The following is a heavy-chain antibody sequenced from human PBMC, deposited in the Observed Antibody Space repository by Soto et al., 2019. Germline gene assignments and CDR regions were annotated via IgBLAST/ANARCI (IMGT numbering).Heavy chain of an antibody. CDR1: GFTFSSYA. D-gene: IGHD3-22*01. Sequence: ASSLRLSCAASGFTFSSYAMSWVRQGPGKGLEWVSAISGSGGSTYYADSVKGRFTISRDNAKKTLYLQMNSLRAEDTAVYYCAKDFRPIVAPRGYYDSSGYYLGYFDYWGQGTLVTVSS. CDR2: ISGSGGST. CDR3: AKDFRPIVAPRGYYDSSGYYLGYFDY. J-gene: IGHJ4*02. V-gene: IGHV3-23*01.